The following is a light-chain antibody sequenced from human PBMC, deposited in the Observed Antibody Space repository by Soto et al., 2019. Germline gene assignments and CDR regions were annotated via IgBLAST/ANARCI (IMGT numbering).Light chain of an antibody. V-gene: IGLV3-1*01. CDR2: QDS. J-gene: IGLJ2*01. CDR3: QAWDSYVV. Sequence: SYELTQPPSVSVSPGQTASLTCSGDKLGDKYACWYQQKPGQSPVLVIYQDSKRPSGIPARFSGSNSGNTATLTISGTQAMDEADYYCQAWDSYVVFGGGTKLTVL. CDR1: KLGDKY.